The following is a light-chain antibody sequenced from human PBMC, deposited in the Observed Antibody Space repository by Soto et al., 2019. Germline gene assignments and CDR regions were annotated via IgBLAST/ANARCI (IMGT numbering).Light chain of an antibody. CDR3: QHYGSAPPIS. CDR1: QSISSSY. CDR2: GAS. V-gene: IGKV3-20*01. J-gene: IGKJ5*01. Sequence: MAMTRSQDRRAGTAGGSGRPSCSSIQSISSSYLAWYQQKPGQAPRLLIYGASTRATGIPARFSGSGSGTDCPLTINRLEPDNSAEYYFQHYGSAPPISFGGGTRLEIK.